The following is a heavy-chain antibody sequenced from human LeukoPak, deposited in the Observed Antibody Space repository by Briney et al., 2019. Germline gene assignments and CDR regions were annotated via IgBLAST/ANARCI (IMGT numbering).Heavy chain of an antibody. CDR3: ARAIPEWSKEGPYDAFDI. J-gene: IGHJ3*02. D-gene: IGHD2-21*01. CDR2: IYYSGST. V-gene: IGHV4-31*03. CDR1: GGSISSGGYY. Sequence: SETLSLTCTVSGGSISSGGYYWSRIRQHPGKGLEWIGYIYYSGSTYYNPSLKSRVTISVVTSKNQFSLKLSSVTAADTAVYYCARAIPEWSKEGPYDAFDIWGQGTMVTVSS.